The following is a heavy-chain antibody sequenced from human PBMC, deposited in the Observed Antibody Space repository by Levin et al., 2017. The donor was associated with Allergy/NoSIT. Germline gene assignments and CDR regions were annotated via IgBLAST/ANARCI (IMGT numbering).Heavy chain of an antibody. CDR2: INWNGGTI. D-gene: IGHD6-19*01. CDR1: GFTFDDYG. CDR3: ARGVAVAGHYYNGLDV. Sequence: PGESLKISCAASGFTFDDYGMCWVRQVPGKGLEWVSGINWNGGTIGYVDSVKGRFTISRDNARNSLYLEMNSMRVEDTAVYYCARGVAVAGHYYNGLDVWGQGTTVTVSS. J-gene: IGHJ6*02. V-gene: IGHV3-20*04.